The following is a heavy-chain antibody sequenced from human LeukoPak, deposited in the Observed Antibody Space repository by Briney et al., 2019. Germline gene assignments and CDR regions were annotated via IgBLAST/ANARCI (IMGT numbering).Heavy chain of an antibody. Sequence: GSLRLSCAVSGGSISSSNWWSWVRQPPGKGLEWIGEIYHSGSTNYNPSLKSRVTISVDKSKNQFSLKLSSVTAADTAVYYCARDQQQLVRGYFDYWGQGTLVTVSS. D-gene: IGHD6-13*01. CDR2: IYHSGST. CDR1: GGSISSSNW. J-gene: IGHJ4*02. CDR3: ARDQQQLVRGYFDY. V-gene: IGHV4-4*02.